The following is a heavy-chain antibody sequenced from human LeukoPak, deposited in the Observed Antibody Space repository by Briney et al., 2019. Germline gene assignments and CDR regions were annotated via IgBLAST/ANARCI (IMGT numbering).Heavy chain of an antibody. V-gene: IGHV3-15*01. CDR2: IKLKADGAAT. CDR1: GFDFNRYG. J-gene: IGHJ4*02. CDR3: TPQGLL. Sequence: PGGSLRVSCAASGFDFNRYGIHWVRQAPGKGLEWVGRIKLKADGAATDYAAPVRGRFTIARDDCKNMTFLQMYSLRTEDTGVYYCTPQGLLWGQGTLVTVSS.